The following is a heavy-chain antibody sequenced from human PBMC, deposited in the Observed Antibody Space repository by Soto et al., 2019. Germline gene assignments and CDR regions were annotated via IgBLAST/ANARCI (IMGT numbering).Heavy chain of an antibody. CDR2: ISWNSGSI. CDR3: AKAMRTPYYDFWGGDVYYYYYMDV. Sequence: PGGSLRLSCAASGFTFDDYAMHWVRQAPGKGLEWVSGISWNSGSIGYADSVKGRFTISRDNAKNSLYLQMNSLRAEDTALYYCAKAMRTPYYDFWGGDVYYYYYMDVWGKGTTVTVSS. J-gene: IGHJ6*03. V-gene: IGHV3-9*01. D-gene: IGHD3-3*01. CDR1: GFTFDDYA.